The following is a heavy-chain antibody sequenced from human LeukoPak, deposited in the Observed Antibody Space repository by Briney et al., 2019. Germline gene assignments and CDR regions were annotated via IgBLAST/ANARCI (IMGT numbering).Heavy chain of an antibody. CDR2: IYKTGST. J-gene: IGHJ3*02. V-gene: IGHV4-39*07. CDR3: ARVTVMEKEPDYYDSSAVRAFDI. CDR1: GGSISSTTYY. Sequence: PSETLSLTCTVSGGSISSTTYYWAWIRQPPGKGLEWIGSIYKTGSTNYSPSLKSRVFISVDTSNNQFSLKLSSVTAADTAVYYCARVTVMEKEPDYYDSSAVRAFDIWGQGTMVTVSS. D-gene: IGHD3-22*01.